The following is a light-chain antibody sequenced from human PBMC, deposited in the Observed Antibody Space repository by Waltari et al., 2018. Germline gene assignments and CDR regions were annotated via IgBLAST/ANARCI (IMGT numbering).Light chain of an antibody. CDR2: AAS. CDR3: QQLNSYRT. J-gene: IGKJ1*01. Sequence: DIQLTQSPSFLSASVGDRVTITCRASQGITNYLAWYQQKPGKAPELLIYAASSLQSGGPSRFSGSGSGTEFTLTISGLQPEDFATYYCQQLNSYRTFGQGTKVDIK. V-gene: IGKV1-9*01. CDR1: QGITNY.